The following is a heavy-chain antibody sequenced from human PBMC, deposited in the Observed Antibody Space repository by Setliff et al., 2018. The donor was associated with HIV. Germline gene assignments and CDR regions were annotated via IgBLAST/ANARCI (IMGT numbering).Heavy chain of an antibody. J-gene: IGHJ6*02. V-gene: IGHV1-46*01. D-gene: IGHD5-12*01. CDR2: INPGGGST. CDR1: GYTFTSYY. CDR3: ARGRVPTSISPMDV. Sequence: ASVKVSCKASGYTFTSYYMHWVRQAPGQGLEWMGIINPGGGSTSYAQKFQGRVTMTSDTSTSTVYMELSRLKSDDTALYYCARGRVPTSISPMDVWGQGTTVTVSS.